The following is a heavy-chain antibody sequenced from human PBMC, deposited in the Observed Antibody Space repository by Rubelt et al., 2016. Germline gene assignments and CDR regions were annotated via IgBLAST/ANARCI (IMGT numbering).Heavy chain of an antibody. CDR3: SRRQYYGSGSQDY. CDR2: ISYDGSHE. CDR1: GFNFNSYA. V-gene: IGHV3-30*04. Sequence: QVQLVESGGGVVQPGRSLRLSCEASGFNFNSYAMFWVRQAPGKGLEWVAAISYDGSHEDYADSAKGRFTISRDNSKNTLYLQMNSLRVEDTAVYYCSRRQYYGSGSQDYWGQGTLVTVSS. J-gene: IGHJ4*02. D-gene: IGHD3-10*01.